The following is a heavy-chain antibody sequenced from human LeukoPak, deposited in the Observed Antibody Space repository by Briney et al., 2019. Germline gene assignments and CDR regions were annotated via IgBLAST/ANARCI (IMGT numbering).Heavy chain of an antibody. J-gene: IGHJ4*02. CDR2: IYTSGST. CDR1: GGSISSGSYY. V-gene: IGHV4-61*02. CDR3: ARVSFWSGYRDY. D-gene: IGHD3-3*01. Sequence: PSQTLSLTCTVSGGSISSGSYYWSWIRQPAGKGLEWIGRIYTSGSTNYNPSLKRRVTISVATSKTQSSLKLSSVTAADTAVYYCARVSFWSGYRDYWGQGTLVTVSS.